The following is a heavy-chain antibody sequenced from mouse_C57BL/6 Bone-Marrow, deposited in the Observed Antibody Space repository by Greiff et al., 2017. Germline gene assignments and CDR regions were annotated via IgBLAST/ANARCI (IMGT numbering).Heavy chain of an antibody. Sequence: VKVVESGAELVKPGASVKISCKASGYAFSSYWMNWVKQRPGKGLEWIGQIYPGDGDNKYNGKFKGKATLTADKSSSTAYMQLSSLTSEDSAVYFCARDWDYFDYWGQGTTLTVSS. CDR1: GYAFSSYW. CDR2: IYPGDGDN. V-gene: IGHV1-80*01. J-gene: IGHJ2*01. CDR3: ARDWDYFDY. D-gene: IGHD4-1*01.